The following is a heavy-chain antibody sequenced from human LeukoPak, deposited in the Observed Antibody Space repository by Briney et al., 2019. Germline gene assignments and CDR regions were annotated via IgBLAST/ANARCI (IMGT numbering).Heavy chain of an antibody. Sequence: ASVTVSCKASGYTFTSYDINWVRQATGQGLEWMGWMNPNSGNTGYAQKFQGRVTMTRNTSISTAYMELSSLRSEDTAVYYCARVGAAGYWFDPWGQGTLVTVSS. CDR3: ARVGAAGYWFDP. D-gene: IGHD3-10*01. J-gene: IGHJ5*02. CDR1: GYTFTSYD. V-gene: IGHV1-8*01. CDR2: MNPNSGNT.